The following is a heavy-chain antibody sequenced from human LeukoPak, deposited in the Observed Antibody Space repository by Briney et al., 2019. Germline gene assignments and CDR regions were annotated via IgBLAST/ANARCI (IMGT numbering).Heavy chain of an antibody. CDR3: ARGGKRWLQLPPDY. V-gene: IGHV4-59*12. CDR1: GGSINNYY. Sequence: SETLSLTCAVSGGSINNYYWSWIRQPPGKGLEWIGYIYDSGSTNYNPSLKSRVTISVDTSKNQFSLKLSSVTAADTAVYYCARGGKRWLQLPPDYWGQGTLVTVSS. J-gene: IGHJ4*02. D-gene: IGHD5-24*01. CDR2: IYDSGST.